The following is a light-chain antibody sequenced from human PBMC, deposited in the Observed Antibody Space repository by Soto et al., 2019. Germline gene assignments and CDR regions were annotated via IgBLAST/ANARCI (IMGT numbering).Light chain of an antibody. CDR2: VNI. J-gene: IGLJ3*02. CDR3: QSYDSSLSGWV. Sequence: QSVLTQPPSVSGAPGQRVTISCTGSTSNIGAGHDVHWYQQLPGTAPKLLIYVNINRPSGVPDRFSGSKSGTSASLAITGLQAEDEADYYCQSYDSSLSGWVFGGGTKLTVL. CDR1: TSNIGAGHD. V-gene: IGLV1-40*01.